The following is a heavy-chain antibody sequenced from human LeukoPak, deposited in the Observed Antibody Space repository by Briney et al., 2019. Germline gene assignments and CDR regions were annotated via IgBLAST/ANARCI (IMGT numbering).Heavy chain of an antibody. Sequence: PGRSLRLSCAASGFTFDDYAMHWVRHAPGKCLEWVSGISWNSGSIGYADSVKGRFTISRDNAKNSLYLQMNSLRAEDTALYYCAKDISYYGSGSPDYWGQGTLVTVSS. CDR3: AKDISYYGSGSPDY. CDR1: GFTFDDYA. J-gene: IGHJ4*02. V-gene: IGHV3-9*01. D-gene: IGHD3-10*01. CDR2: ISWNSGSI.